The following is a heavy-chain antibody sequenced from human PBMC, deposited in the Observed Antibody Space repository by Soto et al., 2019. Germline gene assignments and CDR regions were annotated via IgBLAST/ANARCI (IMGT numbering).Heavy chain of an antibody. J-gene: IGHJ6*02. D-gene: IGHD4-17*01. CDR2: ISYDGSNK. V-gene: IGHV3-30*18. CDR1: GFTFSSDG. Sequence: PGGSLRLSCAASGFTFSSDGMHWVRQAPGKGLEWVAVISYDGSNKYYADSVKGRFTISRDNSKNTLYLQMNSLRAEDTAVYYCAKDYWTTTVTTGTYYYYYYGMDVWGQGTTVTVSS. CDR3: AKDYWTTTVTTGTYYYYYYGMDV.